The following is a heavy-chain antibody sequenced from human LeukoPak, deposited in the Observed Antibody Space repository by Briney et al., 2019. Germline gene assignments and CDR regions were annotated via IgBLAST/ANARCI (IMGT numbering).Heavy chain of an antibody. CDR1: GFTFSSYS. V-gene: IGHV3-21*01. D-gene: IGHD3-22*01. CDR2: ISSSISYI. CDR3: ARDNPTSHYYDSSGKYRGDY. J-gene: IGHJ4*02. Sequence: GGSLRLSCAASGFTFSSYSMNWVRQAPGKGLEWVSSISSSISYIYYPDSVKGPGTISRDNAKNSLYLQMNSLRAEDTAVYYCARDNPTSHYYDSSGKYRGDYWGQGTMVTVSS.